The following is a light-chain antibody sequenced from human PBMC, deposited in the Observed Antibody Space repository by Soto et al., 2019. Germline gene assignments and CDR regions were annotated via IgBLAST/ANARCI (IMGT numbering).Light chain of an antibody. CDR1: SSDVGGYNY. CDR3: CSYAGYYALV. Sequence: QSVLTQPRSVSGSPGQSVTISCSGTSSDVGGYNYVSWYQQHPGKAPKLVIYGVTKRPSGVPDRFSGSKSGNTASLTISGLQTEDEGDYYCCSYAGYYALVFGEGTKLTVL. J-gene: IGLJ3*02. V-gene: IGLV2-11*01. CDR2: GVT.